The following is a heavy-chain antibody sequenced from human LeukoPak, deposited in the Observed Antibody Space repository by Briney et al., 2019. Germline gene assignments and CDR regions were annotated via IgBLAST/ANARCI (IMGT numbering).Heavy chain of an antibody. Sequence: GRSLRLSCAASGFTFSSYAMHWVRQAPGKGLEWVAVISYDGSNKYYADSVKGRFTISRDNSKNTLYLQMNSLRAEDTAVYYCAKTIGITFDAFDIWGQGTMVTVSS. D-gene: IGHD1-14*01. V-gene: IGHV3-30-3*02. CDR3: AKTIGITFDAFDI. CDR2: ISYDGSNK. J-gene: IGHJ3*02. CDR1: GFTFSSYA.